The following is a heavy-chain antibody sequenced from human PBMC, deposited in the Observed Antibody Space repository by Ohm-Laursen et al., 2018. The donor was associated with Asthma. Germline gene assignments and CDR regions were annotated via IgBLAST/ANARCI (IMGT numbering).Heavy chain of an antibody. Sequence: ASVKVSCKVSGYTLTELSMHWVRQAPGKGLEWMGGFDPEDGETIYAQKFQGRVTMTEDTSTDTAYMELSSLRSEDTAVYYCATAAAARPTFDYWGQGTLVTVSS. CDR2: FDPEDGET. V-gene: IGHV1-24*01. D-gene: IGHD6-6*01. CDR1: GYTLTELS. CDR3: ATAAAARPTFDY. J-gene: IGHJ4*02.